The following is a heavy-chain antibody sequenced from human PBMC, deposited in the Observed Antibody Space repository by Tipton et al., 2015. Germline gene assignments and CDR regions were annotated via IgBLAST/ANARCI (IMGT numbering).Heavy chain of an antibody. CDR2: IFHRGDT. CDR1: GYSISSGYY. CDR3: VRHSDYGMDV. V-gene: IGHV4-38-2*01. Sequence: TLSLTCDVSGYSISSGYYWGWIRQPPGKGLEWIGSIFHRGDTNYNPSLKSRVTISVDTSKIQFSLKLNSVTAADTAMYYCVRHSDYGMDVWGQGTTVTVSS. J-gene: IGHJ6*02.